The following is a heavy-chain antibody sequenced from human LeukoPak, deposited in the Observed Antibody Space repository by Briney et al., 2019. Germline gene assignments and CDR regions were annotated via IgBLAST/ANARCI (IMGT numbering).Heavy chain of an antibody. V-gene: IGHV3-9*01. J-gene: IGHJ6*03. CDR1: GFTFDDYA. CDR3: ANGAFRLYYIDV. CDR2: ISWNSGST. D-gene: IGHD3-16*01. Sequence: GRSLRLSCAASGFTFDDYAMHWVRQAPGKGLEWVSGISWNSGSTNYADSVKGRFTISRDNAKNTVYLQMNSLRAEDTAVYYCANGAFRLYYIDVWGKGTTVTVSS.